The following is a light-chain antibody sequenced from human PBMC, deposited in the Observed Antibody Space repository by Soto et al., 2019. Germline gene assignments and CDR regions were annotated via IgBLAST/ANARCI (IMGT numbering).Light chain of an antibody. CDR1: QSVSSTY. CDR3: QQFCTIPFS. CDR2: GAS. V-gene: IGKV3-20*01. Sequence: EIVLTQSPGTLSLSPGERATLSCRASQSVSSTYLGWYQQKPGQAPRLLISGASNRATGIPERFSGSGSGTDFKFTISRLAPEDFAVYYCQQFCTIPFSFGPATKVDV. J-gene: IGKJ3*01.